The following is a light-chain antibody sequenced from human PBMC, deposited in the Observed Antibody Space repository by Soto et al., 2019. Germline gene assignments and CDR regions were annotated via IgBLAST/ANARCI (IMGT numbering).Light chain of an antibody. J-gene: IGKJ4*01. V-gene: IGKV3D-20*02. CDR2: DAS. Sequence: EIVLTQSPGTLSLSPGERATLSCRASQSVSSSYLAWYQQKPGQAPRLLIYDASNRATGIPARFSGSGSGTDFTLTISSLEPEDFATYYCLQRINWPLTFGGGTKVDIK. CDR1: QSVSSSY. CDR3: LQRINWPLT.